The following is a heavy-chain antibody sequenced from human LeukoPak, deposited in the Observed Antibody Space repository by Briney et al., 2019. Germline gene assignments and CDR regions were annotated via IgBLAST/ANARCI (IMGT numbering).Heavy chain of an antibody. J-gene: IGHJ4*02. CDR3: ATGTSGSYYVGIVRPIDY. CDR2: FDPDDGET. CDR1: GYTFTSYD. D-gene: IGHD1-26*01. Sequence: ASVKVSCKASGYTFTSYDINWVRQATGQGLEGMGGFDPDDGETVYAQMFQGRVTMTEDTSSDTASMELSSLRSEDAAVYYCATGTSGSYYVGIVRPIDYWGQGTLVTVSS. V-gene: IGHV1-24*01.